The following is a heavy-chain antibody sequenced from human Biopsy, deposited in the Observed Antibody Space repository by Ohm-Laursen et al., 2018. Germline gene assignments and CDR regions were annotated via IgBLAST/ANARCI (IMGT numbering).Heavy chain of an antibody. D-gene: IGHD3-3*01. CDR2: LSSRGSNI. V-gene: IGHV3-11*01. CDR1: GFSFSEYA. J-gene: IGHJ4*02. Sequence: SLRLSCTASGFSFSEYAMSWIRQAPGKGLEWISYLSSRGSNIYYADSVKGRFTVSRDNANNSLFLQMNSLRAEDTAVYYCARFPDFWSGYYVDSWGQGTLVTVSS. CDR3: ARFPDFWSGYYVDS.